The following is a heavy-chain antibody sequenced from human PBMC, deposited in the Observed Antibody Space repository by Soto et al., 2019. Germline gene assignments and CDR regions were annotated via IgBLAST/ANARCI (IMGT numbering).Heavy chain of an antibody. CDR2: IYHSGST. CDR3: ARHYMVRGVMSWFDP. Sequence: SETLSLTCAVSGGSISSSNWWSWVRQPPGKGLEWIGEIYHSGSTNYNPSLKSRVTISLDKSKNQFSLKLSSVTAADTAVYYCARHYMVRGVMSWFDPWGQGTLVTVSS. D-gene: IGHD3-10*01. CDR1: GGSISSSNW. V-gene: IGHV4-4*02. J-gene: IGHJ5*02.